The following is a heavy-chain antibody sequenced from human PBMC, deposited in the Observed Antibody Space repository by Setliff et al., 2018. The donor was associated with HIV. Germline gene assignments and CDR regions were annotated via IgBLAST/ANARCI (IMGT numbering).Heavy chain of an antibody. D-gene: IGHD6-19*01. J-gene: IGHJ4*02. CDR2: IYHNGNT. Sequence: SETLSLTCSVSSYSISSGYFWGWIRQPPGKGLEWIGTIYHNGNTYYNPSLKSRVTISVDTSKNQFSLKLSSVTAADTAMYYCARVVPVGGNDYWGQGTLVTVSS. V-gene: IGHV4-38-2*02. CDR1: SYSISSGYF. CDR3: ARVVPVGGNDY.